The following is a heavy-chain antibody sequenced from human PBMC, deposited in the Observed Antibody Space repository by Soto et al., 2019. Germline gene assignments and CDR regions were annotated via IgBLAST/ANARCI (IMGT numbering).Heavy chain of an antibody. D-gene: IGHD2-21*02. J-gene: IGHJ6*03. CDR1: GYTFTGYY. CDR3: ARGGPAISETYYYYYYYMDV. Sequence: GASVKVSCKASGYTFTGYYMHWVRQAPGQGLEWMGWINPNSGGTNYAQKFQGWVTMTRDTSISTAYMELSRLRSDDTAVYYCARGGPAISETYYYYYYYMDVWGKGTTVTVSS. V-gene: IGHV1-2*04. CDR2: INPNSGGT.